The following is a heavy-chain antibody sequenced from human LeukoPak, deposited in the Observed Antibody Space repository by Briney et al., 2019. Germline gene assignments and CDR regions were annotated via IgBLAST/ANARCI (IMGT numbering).Heavy chain of an antibody. CDR2: INHSGST. D-gene: IGHD6-19*01. CDR1: GGSVSSGSYY. Sequence: SETLSLTCTVSGGSVSSGSYYRSWIRQPPGKGLEWIGEINHSGSTNYNPSLKSRVTISVDTSKNQFSLKLSSVTAADTAVYYCARGGVVVGSGWGRYYYYGMDVWGQGTTVTVSS. CDR3: ARGGVVVGSGWGRYYYYGMDV. V-gene: IGHV4-61*01. J-gene: IGHJ6*02.